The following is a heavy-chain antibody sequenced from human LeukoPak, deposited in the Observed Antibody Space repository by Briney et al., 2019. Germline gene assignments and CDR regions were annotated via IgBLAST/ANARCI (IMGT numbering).Heavy chain of an antibody. CDR1: GTSITSYY. Sequence: VKPSETLSLTCTVSGTSITSYYWNWIRQAPGQGPEWIGYGHYSGNTKYNPPLKSRVTISVDTSKSQFSLRLSSVTAADTAVYFCAKWASDNRAFDLWGQGTLVTVSS. J-gene: IGHJ4*02. V-gene: IGHV4-59*08. CDR2: GHYSGNT. D-gene: IGHD2-8*01. CDR3: AKWASDNRAFDL.